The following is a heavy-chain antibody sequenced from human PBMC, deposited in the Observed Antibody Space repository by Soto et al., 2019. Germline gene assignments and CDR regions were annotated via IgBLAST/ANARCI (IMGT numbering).Heavy chain of an antibody. CDR1: GGSISSYY. V-gene: IGHV4-59*01. D-gene: IGHD2-15*01. Sequence: PSETLSLTCTVSGGSISSYYWSWIRQPPGKGLEWIGYIYYSGSTNYNPSLKSRVTISVDTSKNQFSLKLSSVTAADTAVYYCARDEGCSGGSCFAFDIWGQGTMVTVSS. J-gene: IGHJ3*02. CDR2: IYYSGST. CDR3: ARDEGCSGGSCFAFDI.